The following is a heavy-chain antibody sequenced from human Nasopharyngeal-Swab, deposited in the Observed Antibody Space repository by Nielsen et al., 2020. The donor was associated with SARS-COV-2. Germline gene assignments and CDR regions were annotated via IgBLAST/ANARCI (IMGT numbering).Heavy chain of an antibody. CDR2: TIENGADT. V-gene: IGHV3-23*01. J-gene: IGHJ4*02. D-gene: IGHD3-9*01. Sequence: GESLKISCAASGFNFRNFAMSWVRQAPGKGLEWVSGTIENGADTYYADSVKGRSTIFRDNSKNTLYLQMNSLSAEDTAVYYCVRDYTVNYYGLSTDYYAPLDSWGQGTLVTVSS. CDR3: VRDYTVNYYGLSTDYYAPLDS. CDR1: GFNFRNFA.